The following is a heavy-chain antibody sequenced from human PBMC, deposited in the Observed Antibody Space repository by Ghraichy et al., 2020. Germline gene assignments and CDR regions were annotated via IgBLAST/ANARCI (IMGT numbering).Heavy chain of an antibody. V-gene: IGHV4-4*02. Sequence: SETLSLTCAVSGGSISSSNWWSWVRQPPGKGLEWIGEIYHSGSTNYNPSLRSRVTISVDKSKNQFSLKLSSVTAADTAVYYCASIYSSGYYRDGDYWGQGTLVTVSS. J-gene: IGHJ4*02. CDR1: GGSISSSNW. D-gene: IGHD3-22*01. CDR3: ASIYSSGYYRDGDY. CDR2: IYHSGST.